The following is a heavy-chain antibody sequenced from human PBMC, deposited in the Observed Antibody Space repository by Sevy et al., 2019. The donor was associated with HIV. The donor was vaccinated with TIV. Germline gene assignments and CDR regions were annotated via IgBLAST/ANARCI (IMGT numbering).Heavy chain of an antibody. D-gene: IGHD2-2*01. CDR2: ISYDGSNK. CDR1: GFTFSSYG. J-gene: IGHJ3*02. CDR3: ANPLGYCSSTSCYDAFDI. Sequence: GGSLRLSCAASGFTFSSYGMHWVRQAPGKGLEWVAVISYDGSNKYYADSVKGRFTICRDNSKKTLYLQMNSLRAEDTAEYYCANPLGYCSSTSCYDAFDIWGQGTMVTVSS. V-gene: IGHV3-30*18.